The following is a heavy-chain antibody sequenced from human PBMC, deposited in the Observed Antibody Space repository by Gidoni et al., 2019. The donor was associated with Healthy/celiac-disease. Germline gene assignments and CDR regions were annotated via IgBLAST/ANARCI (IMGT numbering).Heavy chain of an antibody. D-gene: IGHD3-10*01. CDR3: ARGRSITMVQGVIVY. Sequence: QVQLVEFARGVVQPGRSLSLSCAASGFTSSSYAMHWVRQAPGKGLEWVAVISYDGSNKYYADSVKGRFTISRDNSKNTLYLQMNSLRAEDTAVYYCARGRSITMVQGVIVYWGQGTLVTVSS. CDR2: ISYDGSNK. V-gene: IGHV3-30*04. J-gene: IGHJ4*02. CDR1: GFTSSSYA.